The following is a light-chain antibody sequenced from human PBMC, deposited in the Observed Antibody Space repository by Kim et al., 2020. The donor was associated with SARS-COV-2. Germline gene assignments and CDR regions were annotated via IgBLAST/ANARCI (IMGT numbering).Light chain of an antibody. CDR3: SSYTSDTTVV. Sequence: QSALTQPASMSGSPGQSITISCTGTSSDVGRYNFVSWYQQHPGKAPKFLIYNVSNRPSGVSNRFSGSKSGNTASLTISGLQAEDEADYYCSSYTSDTTVVFGGGTQLTVL. J-gene: IGLJ2*01. V-gene: IGLV2-14*03. CDR2: NVS. CDR1: SSDVGRYNF.